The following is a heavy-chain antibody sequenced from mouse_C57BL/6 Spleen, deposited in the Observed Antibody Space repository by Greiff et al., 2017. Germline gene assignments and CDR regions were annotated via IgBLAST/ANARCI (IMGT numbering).Heavy chain of an antibody. Sequence: EVQGVESGGGLVQPGGSMKLSCVASGFTFSNYWMNWVRQSPEKGLEWVAQIRLKSGNYATHYAESVKGRFTISREDSKSSVYLQMNNVRAEDTGIYYCTETAQATGFDYWGQGTTLTVSS. CDR3: TETAQATGFDY. J-gene: IGHJ2*01. V-gene: IGHV6-3*01. CDR1: GFTFSNYW. CDR2: IRLKSGNYAT. D-gene: IGHD3-2*02.